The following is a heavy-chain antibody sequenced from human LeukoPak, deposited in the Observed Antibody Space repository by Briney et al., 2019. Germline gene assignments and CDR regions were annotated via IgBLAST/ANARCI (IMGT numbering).Heavy chain of an antibody. CDR2: INHSGST. CDR1: GGSFSGYY. D-gene: IGHD1-26*01. CDR3: ARQGRGSYYRY. V-gene: IGHV4-34*01. Sequence: PSETLSLTCAVYGGSFSGYYWSWIRQPPGKGLEWIGEINHSGSTDSNPSLKSRVTISVDTSKNQFSLKLSSVTAADTAVYYCARQGRGSYYRYWGQGTLVTVSS. J-gene: IGHJ4*02.